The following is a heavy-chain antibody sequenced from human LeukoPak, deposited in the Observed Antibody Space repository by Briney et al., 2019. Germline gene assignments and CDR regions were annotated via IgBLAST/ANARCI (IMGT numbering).Heavy chain of an antibody. V-gene: IGHV4-38-2*02. CDR1: GYSISSGYY. J-gene: IGHJ4*02. D-gene: IGHD3-16*01. CDR3: ARDRTFGDFDY. Sequence: SETLSLTCAVSGYSISSGYYWGWIRQPPGKGLEWIGSIYHSGSTYYNPSLKSRVTISVDTSKNQFSLKLSSVTAADTAVYYCARDRTFGDFDYWGQVTLVTVSS. CDR2: IYHSGST.